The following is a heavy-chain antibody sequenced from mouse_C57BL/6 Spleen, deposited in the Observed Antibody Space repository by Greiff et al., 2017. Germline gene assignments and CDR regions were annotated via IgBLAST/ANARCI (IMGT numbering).Heavy chain of an antibody. CDR1: GYAFSSYW. CDR2: IYPGDGDT. Sequence: VQLQQSGAELVKPGASVKISCKASGYAFSSYWMNWVKQRPGKGLEWIGQIYPGDGDTNYNGKFKGKATLTADKSSSTAYMQLSSLTSEDSAVYFCARSPFITTVVALDYWGQGTTLTVSS. V-gene: IGHV1-80*01. D-gene: IGHD1-1*01. J-gene: IGHJ2*01. CDR3: ARSPFITTVVALDY.